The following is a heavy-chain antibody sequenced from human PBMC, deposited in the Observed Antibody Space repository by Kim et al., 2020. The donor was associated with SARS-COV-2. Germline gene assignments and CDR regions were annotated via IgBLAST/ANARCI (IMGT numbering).Heavy chain of an antibody. D-gene: IGHD3-9*01. J-gene: IGHJ4*02. CDR1: GHFFTRDS. Sequence: ASVKVSCKTSGHFFTRDSIHWVRQAPGQGLEWMGGIDCGNGNTIYSQKFQGRVIFTTDTSASTAYMELSFLRSEDSAVYYCLGDFYCDYWDQGTLVTATS. CDR3: LGDFYCDY. CDR2: IDCGNGNT. V-gene: IGHV1-3*01.